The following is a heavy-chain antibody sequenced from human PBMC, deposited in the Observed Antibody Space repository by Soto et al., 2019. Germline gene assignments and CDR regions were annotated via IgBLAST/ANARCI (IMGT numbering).Heavy chain of an antibody. Sequence: EVRLVESGGCLVQPGGSLRLSCAAFGFTVSSNYMTWVRLAPGKGLEWVSLVYSGGATHYAASVKGRFTISTHSSRHTLFLQMNSLRTEDTATYYCVRGSYGSEIRWGQGTKGTVSS. CDR1: GFTVSSNY. CDR2: VYSGGAT. CDR3: VRGSYGSEIR. V-gene: IGHV3-53*04. J-gene: IGHJ4*02. D-gene: IGHD3-10*01.